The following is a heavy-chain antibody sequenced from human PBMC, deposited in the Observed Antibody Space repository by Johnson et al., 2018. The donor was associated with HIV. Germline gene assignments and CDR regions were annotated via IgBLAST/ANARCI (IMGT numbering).Heavy chain of an antibody. CDR3: ARSLPGRGSYYAFDI. Sequence: VQLVESGGGVVRPGGSLRLSCAAAGFTFDDYGMSWVRQAPGKGLEWVSGINWNSGSIGYADSVKGRFTISRDNSKNTLYLQMNSLRAEDTAVDYCARSLPGRGSYYAFDIWGQGTMVTVSS. CDR2: INWNSGSI. CDR1: GFTFDDYG. J-gene: IGHJ3*02. V-gene: IGHV3-20*04. D-gene: IGHD1-26*01.